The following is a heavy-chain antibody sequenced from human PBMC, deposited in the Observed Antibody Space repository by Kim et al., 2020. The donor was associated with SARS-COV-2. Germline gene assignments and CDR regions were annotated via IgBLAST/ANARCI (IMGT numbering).Heavy chain of an antibody. Sequence: SRPSFHGQVTISADKSISTAYLQWSSLKASDTAMYYCARYSSSPSGWFDPWGQGTLVTVSS. J-gene: IGHJ5*02. CDR3: ARYSSSPSGWFDP. D-gene: IGHD6-6*01. V-gene: IGHV5-51*01.